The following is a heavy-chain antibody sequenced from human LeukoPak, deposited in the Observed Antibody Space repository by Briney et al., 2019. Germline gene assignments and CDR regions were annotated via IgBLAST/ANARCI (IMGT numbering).Heavy chain of an antibody. CDR1: GGSISSSSYY. CDR2: IYYSGST. V-gene: IGHV4-39*01. Sequence: SETLSLTCTVSGGSISSSSYYWGWIRQPPGKGLEWIGSIYYSGSTYYNPSLKSRVTISVDTSKNQFSLKLSSVTAADTAVYYCAGPPLYYYYGMDVWGQGTTVTVSS. CDR3: AGPPLYYYYGMDV. J-gene: IGHJ6*02.